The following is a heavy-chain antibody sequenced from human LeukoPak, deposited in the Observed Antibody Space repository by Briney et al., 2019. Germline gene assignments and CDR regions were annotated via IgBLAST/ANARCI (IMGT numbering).Heavy chain of an antibody. D-gene: IGHD3-3*01. CDR2: ISSSSSTI. J-gene: IGHJ5*02. Sequence: GGALRLSCAASGFTFSSYSMNLGPQAPGKGLEWVLYISSSSSTIYYADSVKGRFTISRDNAKNSLYLQMNSLRAEDTAVYYCAREWYYDFWSGYPGALQFDPWGQGTLVTVSS. V-gene: IGHV3-48*01. CDR1: GFTFSSYS. CDR3: AREWYYDFWSGYPGALQFDP.